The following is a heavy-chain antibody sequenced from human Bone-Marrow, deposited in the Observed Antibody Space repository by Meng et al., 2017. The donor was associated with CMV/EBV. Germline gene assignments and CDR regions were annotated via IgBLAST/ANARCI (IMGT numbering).Heavy chain of an antibody. J-gene: IGHJ3*02. D-gene: IGHD3-22*01. V-gene: IGHV3-74*01. CDR3: ARRGGRHPNYYDSSGYYYGNAFDI. Sequence: GESLKISCAASGFTFSSYAMSWVRQAPGKGPVWVSRINSDGSSTSYADSVKGRFTISRDNAKNTLYLQMNSLRAEDTAVYYCARRGGRHPNYYDSSGYYYGNAFDIWGQGTMVTVSS. CDR2: INSDGSST. CDR1: GFTFSSYA.